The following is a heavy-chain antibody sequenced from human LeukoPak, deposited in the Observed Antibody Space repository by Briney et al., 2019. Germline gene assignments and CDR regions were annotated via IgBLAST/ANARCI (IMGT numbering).Heavy chain of an antibody. J-gene: IGHJ4*02. CDR1: GFSLSTSGMR. CDR3: ARIGCSYGYFYVDY. D-gene: IGHD5-18*01. V-gene: IGHV2-70*04. CDR2: IDWDDDK. Sequence: ESGPALVKPTQTLTLTCTFSGFSLSTSGMRVSWIRQPPGKALEWLARIDWDDDKFYSTSLKTRLTISKDTSKNQVVLTMTNMDPVDTATYYCARIGCSYGYFYVDYWGQGTLVTVSS.